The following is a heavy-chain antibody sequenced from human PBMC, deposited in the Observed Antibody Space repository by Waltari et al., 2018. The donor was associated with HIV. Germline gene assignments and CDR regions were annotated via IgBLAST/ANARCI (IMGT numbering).Heavy chain of an antibody. CDR1: GFTVNDNY. D-gene: IGHD3-22*01. J-gene: IGHJ2*01. CDR2: IYSGGTT. CDR3: ARHGGGYHYGWYFDL. V-gene: IGHV3-53*01. Sequence: EVQLVESGGGLIQPGGSLRLSCAASGFTVNDNYMRWVRQAPGKGLEWVSVIYSGGTTYSAASVKGRFTISRDDSKNTVYLQLNSLRAEDTAIYYCARHGGGYHYGWYFDLWGRGTLVTVSS.